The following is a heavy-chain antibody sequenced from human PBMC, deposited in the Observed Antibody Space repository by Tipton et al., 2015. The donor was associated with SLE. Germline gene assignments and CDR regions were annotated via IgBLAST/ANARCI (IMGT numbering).Heavy chain of an antibody. Sequence: TLSLTCAVSGYSISSGYYWAWIRQPPGKGLEWVATVYHTGATYYNPAFESRVVISVDTSKNQFSLKVTSVTAADTAVYYCVRPQLSQLSNAFDIWDQGTMVTVSS. CDR1: GYSISSGYY. V-gene: IGHV4-38-2*01. J-gene: IGHJ3*02. CDR3: VRPQLSQLSNAFDI. D-gene: IGHD1-1*01. CDR2: VYHTGAT.